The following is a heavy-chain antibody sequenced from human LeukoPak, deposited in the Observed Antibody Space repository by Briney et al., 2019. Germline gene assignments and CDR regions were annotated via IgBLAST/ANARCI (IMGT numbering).Heavy chain of an antibody. CDR2: IYHSGST. CDR1: GVSISSGGYS. Sequence: SQTLSLTCAVSGVSISSGGYSWSWIRQPPGKGLEWVVYIYHSGSTYYNPSLKSRVTRSVDRSTNQFPLKLSSVTAAATSVYLCDRGGDHNWLDLWGKGTLVIVSS. V-gene: IGHV4-30-2*01. D-gene: IGHD2-21*02. CDR3: DRGGDHNWLDL. J-gene: IGHJ5*02.